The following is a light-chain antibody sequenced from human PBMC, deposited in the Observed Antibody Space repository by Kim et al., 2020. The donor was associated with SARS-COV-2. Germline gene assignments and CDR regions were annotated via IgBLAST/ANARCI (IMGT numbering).Light chain of an antibody. Sequence: GQRVTISCSGGSSNIGANTVNWYQQLPGMAPILLIYNNNRRPSGVPDRFSGSKSGTSASLAISGLQSEDEADYYCSTWDDSLHVWMFGGGTQLTVL. CDR1: SSNIGANT. CDR2: NNN. J-gene: IGLJ3*02. V-gene: IGLV1-44*01. CDR3: STWDDSLHVWM.